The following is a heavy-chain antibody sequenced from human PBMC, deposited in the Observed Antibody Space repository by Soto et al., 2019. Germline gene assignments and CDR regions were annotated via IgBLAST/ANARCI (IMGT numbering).Heavy chain of an antibody. Sequence: PGGSLRLSCAASGFTFSSYSMNWVRQAPGKGLEWVSSISSSSSYIYYADSVKGRFTISRDNAKNSLYLQMNSLRAEDTAVYYCASGGDGYNPRDYYYGMDVWGQGTTVTVSS. V-gene: IGHV3-21*01. CDR3: ASGGDGYNPRDYYYGMDV. CDR1: GFTFSSYS. CDR2: ISSSSSYI. D-gene: IGHD5-12*01. J-gene: IGHJ6*02.